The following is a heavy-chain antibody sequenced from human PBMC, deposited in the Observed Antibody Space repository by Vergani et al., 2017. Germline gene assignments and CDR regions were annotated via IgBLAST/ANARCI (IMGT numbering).Heavy chain of an antibody. V-gene: IGHV1-69*08. CDR2: IIPILGIA. CDR1: GGTFSSYT. J-gene: IGHJ5*02. D-gene: IGHD3-10*01. Sequence: QVQLVQSGAEVKKPGSSVKVSCKASGGTFSSYTISWVRQAPGQGLEWMGRIIPILGIANYAQKFQGRVTITADKSTSTAYMELSSLRSEDTAVYYCAKDLTMVPRFDPWGQGTLVTVSS. CDR3: AKDLTMVPRFDP.